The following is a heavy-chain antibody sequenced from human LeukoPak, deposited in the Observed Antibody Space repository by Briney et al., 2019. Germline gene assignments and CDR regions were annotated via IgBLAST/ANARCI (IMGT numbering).Heavy chain of an antibody. CDR1: GGSISSSSYY. V-gene: IGHV4-39*07. D-gene: IGHD3-3*01. CDR2: IYYSGST. J-gene: IGHJ4*02. CDR3: ARVDHFGVVYD. Sequence: PSETLSPTCTVSGGSISSSSYYWGWIRQPPGKGLEWIGSIYYSGSTYYNPSLKSRVTISVDTSKNQFSLKLSSVTAADTAVYYCARVDHFGVVYDWGQGTLVTVSS.